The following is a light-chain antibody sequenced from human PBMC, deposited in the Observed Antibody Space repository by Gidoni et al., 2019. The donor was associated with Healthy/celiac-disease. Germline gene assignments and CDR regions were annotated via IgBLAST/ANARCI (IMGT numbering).Light chain of an antibody. CDR1: QSVSSSY. CDR3: QQYGSSPRT. CDR2: GAS. J-gene: IGKJ4*01. Sequence: EIVLTQSPGTLSLSPGERATLPCRASQSVSSSYLAWYPQKPGQAPRLLIYGASSRATGIPDRFSGSGSGTDFTLTISRLEPEDFAVYYCQQYGSSPRTFGGGTKVEIK. V-gene: IGKV3-20*01.